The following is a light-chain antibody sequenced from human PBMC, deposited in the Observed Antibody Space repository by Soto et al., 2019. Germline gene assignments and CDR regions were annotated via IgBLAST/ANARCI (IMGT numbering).Light chain of an antibody. CDR1: QSISSW. CDR3: QQYNSYSVT. CDR2: DAS. J-gene: IGKJ1*01. V-gene: IGKV1-5*01. Sequence: DIQMTQSPPTLSAYVGDRVTITCRASQSISSWLAWFQQKPGKAPKLLIYDASNLQSGVPSRFSGSGSGTEFTLTISSLQPDDFATYYCQQYNSYSVTFGQGTKV.